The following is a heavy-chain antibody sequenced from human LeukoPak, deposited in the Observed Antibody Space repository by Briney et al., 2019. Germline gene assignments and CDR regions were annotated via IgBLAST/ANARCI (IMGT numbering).Heavy chain of an antibody. CDR2: IYSGGST. V-gene: IGHV3-53*01. D-gene: IGHD2-21*02. CDR3: AKDHANTPVVTN. CDR1: GFTVSSNY. J-gene: IGHJ4*02. Sequence: GGSLRLSCAASGFTVSSNYMSWVRQAPGKGLEWVSVIYSGGSTYYADSVTGRFTVSRDNSKNTEDLQMNNLRVDDTAIYYCAKDHANTPVVTNWGQGILVSVSS.